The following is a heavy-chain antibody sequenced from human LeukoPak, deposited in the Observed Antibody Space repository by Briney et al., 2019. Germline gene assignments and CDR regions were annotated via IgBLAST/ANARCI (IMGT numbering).Heavy chain of an antibody. CDR2: ISWNSGSI. Sequence: GRSLRLSCAASGFTFDDYAMHGVRQAPGKGLEWVSGISWNSGSIGYADSVKGRFTISRDNAKNSLYLQMNSLRAEDTALYYCAKDRGIAVADYFDYWGQGTLVTVSS. J-gene: IGHJ4*02. CDR1: GFTFDDYA. CDR3: AKDRGIAVADYFDY. D-gene: IGHD6-19*01. V-gene: IGHV3-9*01.